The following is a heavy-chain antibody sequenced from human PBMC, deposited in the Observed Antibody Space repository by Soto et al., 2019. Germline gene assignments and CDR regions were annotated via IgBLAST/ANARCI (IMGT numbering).Heavy chain of an antibody. Sequence: HPGGSLRLSCAASGFTFSSYWMSWVRQAPGKGLEWVANIKQDGSEKYYVDSVKGRFTISRDNAKNSLYLQMNSLRAEDTAVYYCARHIRSGYELIDYWGQGTLVTVS. V-gene: IGHV3-7*01. CDR3: ARHIRSGYELIDY. J-gene: IGHJ4*02. D-gene: IGHD5-12*01. CDR1: GFTFSSYW. CDR2: IKQDGSEK.